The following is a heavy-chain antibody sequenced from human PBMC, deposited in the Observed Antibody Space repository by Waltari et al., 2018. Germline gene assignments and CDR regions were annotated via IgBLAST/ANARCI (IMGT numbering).Heavy chain of an antibody. J-gene: IGHJ6*03. CDR2: IYTSGST. CDR3: AREVSSSSPSEGGRYYYYYYMDV. V-gene: IGHV4-4*07. Sequence: QVQLQESGPGLVKPSETLSLTCTVSGGSISSYYWSWIRQPAGQGLEWIGRIYTSGSTNYNPSLKSRVTMSVDTSKNQFSLKLSSVTAADTAVYYCAREVSSSSPSEGGRYYYYYYMDVWGKGTTVTVSS. CDR1: GGSISSYY. D-gene: IGHD6-6*01.